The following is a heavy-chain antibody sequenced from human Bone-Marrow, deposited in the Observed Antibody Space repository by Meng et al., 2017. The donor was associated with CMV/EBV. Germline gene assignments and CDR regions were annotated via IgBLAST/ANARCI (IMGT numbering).Heavy chain of an antibody. V-gene: IGHV1-18*04. Sequence: ASVKVSCKASGYTFTGYYMHWVRQAPGQGLEWMGWISAYNGNTNYAQKLQGRVTMTTDTSTSTAYMELRSLRSDDTAVYYCARLYIVVVPAAMGQYNWFDPWGPGNLVNVAS. J-gene: IGHJ5*02. CDR2: ISAYNGNT. CDR1: GYTFTGYY. D-gene: IGHD2-2*01. CDR3: ARLYIVVVPAAMGQYNWFDP.